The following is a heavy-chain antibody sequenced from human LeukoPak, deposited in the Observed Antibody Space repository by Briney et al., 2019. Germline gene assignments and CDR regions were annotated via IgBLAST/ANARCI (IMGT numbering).Heavy chain of an antibody. CDR1: GGSLSAYY. J-gene: IGHJ4*02. D-gene: IGHD1-26*01. V-gene: IGHV4-34*01. CDR3: ARARSGKWGFDY. Sequence: SETLSLTCAVYGGSLSAYYWTWIRQPPGKGLEWIGEINHSGSINYNPSLKSRVTISVDTSKNQFSLKLSSVTAADTAVYYCARARSGKWGFDYWGQGTLVTVSS. CDR2: INHSGSI.